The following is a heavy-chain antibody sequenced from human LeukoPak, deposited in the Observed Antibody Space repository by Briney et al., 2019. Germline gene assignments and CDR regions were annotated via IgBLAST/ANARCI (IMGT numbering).Heavy chain of an antibody. CDR1: GYSISSGYY. V-gene: IGHV4-38-2*02. CDR2: IYHSGST. D-gene: IGHD2-2*01. CDR3: ARRGYCSSTSCSKYNWFDP. J-gene: IGHJ5*02. Sequence: SETLSLTCTVSGYSISSGYYWGWIRQPPGKGLEWIGSIYHSGSTYYNPSLKSRVTISVDTSKNQFSLKLSSVTAADTAVYYCARRGYCSSTSCSKYNWFDPWGQGTLVTVSS.